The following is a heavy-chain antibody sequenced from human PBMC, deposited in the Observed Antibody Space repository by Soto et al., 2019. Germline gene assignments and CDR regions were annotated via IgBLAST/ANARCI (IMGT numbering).Heavy chain of an antibody. CDR2: VSGSGGGT. CDR1: GFTFSSYA. V-gene: IGHV3-23*01. D-gene: IGHD5-18*01. CDR3: AKDGYSYRYPSYFDY. Sequence: GGSLRLSCAASGFTFSSYAMSWVRQAPGKGLEWVSGVSGSGGGTYYADSVKGRLTISRDNSKNTLYLQMNSLRAEDTAVYYCAKDGYSYRYPSYFDYWGQGTLVTVSS. J-gene: IGHJ4*02.